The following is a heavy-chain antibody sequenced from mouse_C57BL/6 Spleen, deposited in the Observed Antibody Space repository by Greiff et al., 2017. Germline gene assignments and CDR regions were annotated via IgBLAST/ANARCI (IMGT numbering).Heavy chain of an antibody. V-gene: IGHV1-82*01. CDR2: IYPGAGDT. D-gene: IGHD2-12*01. CDR3: TRDDFFFFDY. CDR1: GYAFSSSW. Sequence: QVQLQQSGPELVKPGASVKISCKASGYAFSSSWMNWVKQRPGKGLEWIGRIYPGAGDTNYNGKFKGKATLTADKSSSTAYMQLSSLTSEDSAVYCCTRDDFFFFDYWGQGTTLTVSS. J-gene: IGHJ2*01.